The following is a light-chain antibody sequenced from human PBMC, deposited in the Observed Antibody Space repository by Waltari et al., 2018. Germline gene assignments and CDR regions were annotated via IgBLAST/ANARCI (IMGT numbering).Light chain of an antibody. V-gene: IGKV3-20*01. CDR3: QHYVRLPAT. Sequence: IVLTQSPGTLSLSPGERATLSCRASQSVSRSLAWYQQKPGQAPKLLIYGASTRATGIPDRFTGSGSGTDFSLTISSLEREDFAIYFCQHYVRLPATFGQGTKVEIK. CDR1: QSVSRS. J-gene: IGKJ1*01. CDR2: GAS.